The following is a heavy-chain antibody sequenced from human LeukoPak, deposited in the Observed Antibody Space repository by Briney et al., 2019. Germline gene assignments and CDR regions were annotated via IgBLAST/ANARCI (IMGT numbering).Heavy chain of an antibody. CDR3: ARATGRNTNTDRFDY. D-gene: IGHD2-2*01. CDR1: GGSFSGYY. CDR2: INHSGST. V-gene: IGHV4-34*01. Sequence: SETLSLTCAVYGGSFSGYYWTWIRQPPGKGLEWIGEINHSGSTNYNPSLKSRVTISVDTSKNQFSLKLRSVSAADTAVYYCARATGRNTNTDRFDYWGQGTLVTVS. J-gene: IGHJ4*02.